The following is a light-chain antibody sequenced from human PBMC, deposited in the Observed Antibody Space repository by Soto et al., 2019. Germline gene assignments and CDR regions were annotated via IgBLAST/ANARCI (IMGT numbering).Light chain of an antibody. V-gene: IGKV1-9*01. CDR2: SAS. CDR3: QQLNSYPLT. J-gene: IGKJ4*01. CDR1: QAMSTY. Sequence: DIQLTQSPSFLSASIGDRVTISCRATQAMSTYLAWYQQKPGKAPKLLIYSASTLQSGVPSRFSGSGSGTWVTLTISSLQPEDFATYYCQQLNSYPLTFGGGTKVESK.